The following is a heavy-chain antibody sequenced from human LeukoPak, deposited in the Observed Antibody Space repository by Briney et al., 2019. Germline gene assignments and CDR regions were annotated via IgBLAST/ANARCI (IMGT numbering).Heavy chain of an antibody. CDR1: GGSMSYHY. CDR2: IHYSGST. V-gene: IGHV4-59*11. Sequence: SETPSLTCTVSGGSMSYHYRSWIRQPPGKGLEWIGYIHYSGSTNYNSSLKSRVSISVDTSKNQFSLKLSSVTAADTAVYYCARDRLYYFDHWGQGTLVTVSS. J-gene: IGHJ4*02. CDR3: ARDRLYYFDH. D-gene: IGHD3-16*01.